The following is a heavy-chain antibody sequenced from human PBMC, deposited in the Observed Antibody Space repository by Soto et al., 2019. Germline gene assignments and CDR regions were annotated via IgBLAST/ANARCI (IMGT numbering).Heavy chain of an antibody. V-gene: IGHV6-1*01. CDR1: GDSVSGNSAA. CDR2: TYYRSKWYN. J-gene: IGHJ6*02. CDR3: AKDQNPSGYSSGWYYYYYGMDV. D-gene: IGHD6-19*01. Sequence: SPTLSLTCAISGDSVSGNSAAWNWIRQSPSRGLEWLGRTYYRSKWYNDYAVSVKSRITVTPDTSKNQFSLHLNSVTPEDTAVYYCAKDQNPSGYSSGWYYYYYGMDVWGQGTTVTVSS.